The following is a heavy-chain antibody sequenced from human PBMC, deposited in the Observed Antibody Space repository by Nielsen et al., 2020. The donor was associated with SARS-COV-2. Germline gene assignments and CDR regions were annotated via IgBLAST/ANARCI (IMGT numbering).Heavy chain of an antibody. J-gene: IGHJ2*01. CDR1: GYTFTSYG. V-gene: IGHV1-18*04. CDR2: ISAYNGNT. Sequence: GESLKISCKASGYTFTSYGISWVRQAPGQGLEWMGWISAYNGNTNYAQKLQGRVTMTTDTSTSTAYMELRSLRSDDTAVYYCARVGEPDGYNSYWYFDLWGRGTLVTVSS. CDR3: ARVGEPDGYNSYWYFDL. D-gene: IGHD5-24*01.